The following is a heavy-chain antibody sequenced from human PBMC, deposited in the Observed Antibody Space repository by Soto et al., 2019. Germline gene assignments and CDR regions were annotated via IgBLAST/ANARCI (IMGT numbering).Heavy chain of an antibody. CDR1: GFSLITGGVG. J-gene: IGHJ4*02. CDR3: AHRTVAGVFQY. V-gene: IGHV2-5*02. Sequence: QITLKESGPTLVKPTQTLTLTCTFSGFSLITGGVGVGWIRQPPGKALEWLALIFWDDDKRYSPSLKSRLTITKEPSKNQVILTMTNMDPVDTATYYCAHRTVAGVFQYWGQGTLVTVSS. D-gene: IGHD6-19*01. CDR2: IFWDDDK.